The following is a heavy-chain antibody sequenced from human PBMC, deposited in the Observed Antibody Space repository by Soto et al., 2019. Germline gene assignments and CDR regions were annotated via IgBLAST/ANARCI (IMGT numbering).Heavy chain of an antibody. CDR3: ASGSYGDYSD. J-gene: IGHJ4*02. CDR1: GFTFSSST. D-gene: IGHD4-17*01. CDR2: ISSDSVWI. V-gene: IGHV3-21*01. Sequence: GGTLRLSCAASGFTFSSSTMNWVRQAPGKGLEWVSSISSDSVWIYYAASVKGRFTISRDNAKNSLFLQMSSLRAEDTAVYYCASGSYGDYSDWGQGTLVTVSS.